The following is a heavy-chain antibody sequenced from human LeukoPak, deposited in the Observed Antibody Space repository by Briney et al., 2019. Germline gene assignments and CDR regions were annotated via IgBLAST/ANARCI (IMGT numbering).Heavy chain of an antibody. CDR3: ALRAVSGTAVLGWFDP. Sequence: SGPTLVKPTQTLTLTCTFSGFSLTTSAVGVGWIRQPPGKALEWVALIYGHDDKRYNPSLKSRLTITKDTSKNQVVLRMTNMDPVDTATYYCALRAVSGTAVLGWFDPWGQGTLVTVSS. CDR2: IYGHDDK. J-gene: IGHJ5*02. CDR1: GFSLTTSAVG. D-gene: IGHD6-19*01. V-gene: IGHV2-5*01.